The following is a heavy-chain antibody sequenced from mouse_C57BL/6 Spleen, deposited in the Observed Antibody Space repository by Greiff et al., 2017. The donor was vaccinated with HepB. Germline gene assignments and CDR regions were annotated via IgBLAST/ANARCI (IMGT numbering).Heavy chain of an antibody. CDR2: IDPETGGT. V-gene: IGHV1-15*01. CDR3: TRRRDYGSSYGGFAY. J-gene: IGHJ3*01. Sequence: VKLMESGAELVRPGASVTLSCKASGYTFTDYEMHWVKQTPVHGLEWIGAIDPETGGTAYNQKFKGKAILTADKSSSTAYMELRSLTSEDSAVYYCTRRRDYGSSYGGFAYWGQGTLVTVSA. D-gene: IGHD1-1*01. CDR1: GYTFTDYE.